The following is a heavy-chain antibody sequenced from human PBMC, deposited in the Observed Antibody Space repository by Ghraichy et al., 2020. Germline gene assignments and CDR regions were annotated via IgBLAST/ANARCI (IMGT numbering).Heavy chain of an antibody. V-gene: IGHV4-59*01. J-gene: IGHJ5*02. CDR1: GGSISSYY. Sequence: SQTLSLTCTVSGGSISSYYWSWIRKSPGKGLEWIGYIYYIGSTHYNPSLKSRVTISIDTSKNQFSLRLRSVTAADTAVYYCARELQQRWFDPWGQGTLVTVSS. CDR2: IYYIGST. D-gene: IGHD1-1*01. CDR3: ARELQQRWFDP.